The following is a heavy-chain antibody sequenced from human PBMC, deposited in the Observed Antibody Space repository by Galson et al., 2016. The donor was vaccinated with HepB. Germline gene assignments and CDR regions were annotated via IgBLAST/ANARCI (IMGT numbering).Heavy chain of an antibody. J-gene: IGHJ4*02. CDR3: SRVITGSYFD. CDR2: IRGDGIVS. Sequence: SLRLSCAASGFTFNAHWMNWVRQAPGKGLEWVANIRGDGIVSYYAESVRGRFTISRDNAKNSLYLQVNGLRVDETAVYYCSRVITGSYFDWGQGTLVTVSS. D-gene: IGHD3-10*01. CDR1: GFTFNAHW. V-gene: IGHV3-7*01.